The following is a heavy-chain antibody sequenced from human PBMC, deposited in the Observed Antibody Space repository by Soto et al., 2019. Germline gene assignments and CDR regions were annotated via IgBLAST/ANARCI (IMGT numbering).Heavy chain of an antibody. CDR1: GFTFNTYG. J-gene: IGHJ6*02. CDR3: GRGDCTGAYCYSWPFNYGVDV. D-gene: IGHD2-15*01. V-gene: IGHV3-33*08. CDR2: IWYDGSNK. Sequence: QVQLVESGGGVVQPGGSLRLSCTTSGFTFNTYGMYWVRQAPGKGLEWVAIIWYDGSNKYYGDSVKGRFTIFRDNSKNTLYLQMNSLRAEDTALYYCGRGDCTGAYCYSWPFNYGVDVWGQGTTVTVSS.